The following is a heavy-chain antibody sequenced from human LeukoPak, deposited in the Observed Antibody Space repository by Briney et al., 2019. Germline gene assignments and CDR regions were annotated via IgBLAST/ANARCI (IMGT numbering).Heavy chain of an antibody. V-gene: IGHV3-53*01. Sequence: PGGSLRLSCAASGFTVSRNYYMNWVRQAPGKGLEWVSVIYSAVTTYYADSVKGRFTISRDNSKNTVYLQMNSLRAEDTAVYYCARGDDYGGAWYYFDCWGQGTLVTVSS. D-gene: IGHD4-23*01. CDR3: ARGDDYGGAWYYFDC. CDR1: GFTVSRNY. CDR2: IYSAVTT. J-gene: IGHJ4*02.